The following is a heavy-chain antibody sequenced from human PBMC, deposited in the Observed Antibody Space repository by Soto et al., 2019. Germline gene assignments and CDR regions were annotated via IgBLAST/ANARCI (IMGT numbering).Heavy chain of an antibody. V-gene: IGHV3-23*01. CDR2: ISGSGGST. D-gene: IGHD6-19*01. CDR3: AKEGMIAVAGTNSFDY. J-gene: IGHJ4*02. Sequence: GGSLRLSCAASGFTFSRYAMAWVRQAPGKGLEWVSAISGSGGSTYYADSVKGRFTISRDNSKNTLYLQMNSLRAEDTAVYYCAKEGMIAVAGTNSFDYWGQGTLVTVSS. CDR1: GFTFSRYA.